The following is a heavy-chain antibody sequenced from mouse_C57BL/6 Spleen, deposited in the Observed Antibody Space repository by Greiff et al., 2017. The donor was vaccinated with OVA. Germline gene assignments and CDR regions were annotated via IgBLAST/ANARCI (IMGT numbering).Heavy chain of an antibody. CDR2: IDPSDSYT. Sequence: QVQLQQPGAELVKPGASVKLSCKASGYTFTSYWMQWVKQRPGHGLEWIGEIDPSDSYTNYNQKFKGKATLTVDTSSSTAYMQLSSLTSEDSAVYYCARGAVAPAYWGQGTLVTVSA. CDR1: GYTFTSYW. J-gene: IGHJ3*01. CDR3: ARGAVAPAY. V-gene: IGHV1-50*01. D-gene: IGHD1-1*01.